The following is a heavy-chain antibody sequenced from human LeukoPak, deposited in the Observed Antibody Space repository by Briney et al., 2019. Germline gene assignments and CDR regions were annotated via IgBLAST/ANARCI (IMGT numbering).Heavy chain of an antibody. CDR1: GFTFSNFA. Sequence: GGSLRLSCAASGFTFSNFAMAWVRQAPGEGLEWVSAISASSTFTHYADSVRGRFTISRDNSKNTLYLQMDSLRADDLAIYYCAKVQGDYSTLWGNWFDPWGQGTLVTVSS. CDR3: AKVQGDYSTLWGNWFDP. D-gene: IGHD2-2*01. CDR2: ISASSTFT. V-gene: IGHV3-23*01. J-gene: IGHJ5*02.